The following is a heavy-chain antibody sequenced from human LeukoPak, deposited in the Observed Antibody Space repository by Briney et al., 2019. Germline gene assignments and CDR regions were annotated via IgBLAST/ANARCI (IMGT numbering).Heavy chain of an antibody. CDR2: FDPEDGET. J-gene: IGHJ4*02. CDR1: GYTLTELS. V-gene: IGHV1-24*01. Sequence: ASVKVSCKISGYTLTELSMHWVRQAPGKGLEWMGGFDPEDGETIYAQKFQGRVTMTEDTSTDTAYMELSSLRSEDTAVYYCATLPVLGVVTGSTTLRAYYFDYWGQGTLVTVSS. CDR3: ATLPVLGVVTGSTTLRAYYFDY. D-gene: IGHD2-21*02.